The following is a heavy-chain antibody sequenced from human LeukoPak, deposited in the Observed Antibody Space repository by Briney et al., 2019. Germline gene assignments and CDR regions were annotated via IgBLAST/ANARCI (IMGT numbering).Heavy chain of an antibody. V-gene: IGHV3-23*01. D-gene: IGHD1-26*01. CDR1: GFTFSTYG. CDR3: AKDMGATTSFDVDY. CDR2: ISGSGGST. J-gene: IGHJ4*02. Sequence: GSLRLSCAASGFTFSTYGMNWVRQAPGKGLEWVSAISGSGGSTYYADSVKGRFTISRDNSKNTLYLQMNSLRAEDTAVYYCAKDMGATTSFDVDYWGQGTLVTVSS.